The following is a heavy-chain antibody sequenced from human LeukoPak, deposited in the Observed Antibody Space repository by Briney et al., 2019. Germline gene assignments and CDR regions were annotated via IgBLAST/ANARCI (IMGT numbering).Heavy chain of an antibody. V-gene: IGHV4-34*01. Sequence: SETLSLTCAVYGGSFSGYYWSWIRQPPGKGLEWIGEINHSGGTNYNPSLKSRVTISVDTSKNQFSLKLSSVTAADTAVYYCARGQAITPPNFDYWGQGTLVTVSS. J-gene: IGHJ4*02. CDR1: GGSFSGYY. D-gene: IGHD5-12*01. CDR2: INHSGGT. CDR3: ARGQAITPPNFDY.